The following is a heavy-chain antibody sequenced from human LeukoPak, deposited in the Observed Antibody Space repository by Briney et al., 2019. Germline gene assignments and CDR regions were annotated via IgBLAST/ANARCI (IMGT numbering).Heavy chain of an antibody. Sequence: KPLETLSLTCAVYGETFSGFYWSWIRQPPGKGLEWVGEINYSGSTNYNPSLKSRVTISVDTSKNQFSLNLNSVTAADTAVYYCARISTVTHQFDYWGQGMLVTVSS. CDR1: GETFSGFY. V-gene: IGHV4-34*01. CDR2: INYSGST. CDR3: ARISTVTHQFDY. D-gene: IGHD4-17*01. J-gene: IGHJ4*02.